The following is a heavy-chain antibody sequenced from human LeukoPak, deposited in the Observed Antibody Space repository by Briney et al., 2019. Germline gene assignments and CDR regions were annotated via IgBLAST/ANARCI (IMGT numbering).Heavy chain of an antibody. Sequence: SETLSLTCTVSGGSISSCSYYWSWIRQPAGKGLEWIGRIYTSGSTNYNPSLKSRVTISVDTSKNQFSLKLSSVTAADTAVYYCASEDYSDAFDIWGQGTMVTVSS. J-gene: IGHJ3*02. V-gene: IGHV4-61*02. CDR2: IYTSGST. D-gene: IGHD2-21*01. CDR3: ASEDYSDAFDI. CDR1: GGSISSCSYY.